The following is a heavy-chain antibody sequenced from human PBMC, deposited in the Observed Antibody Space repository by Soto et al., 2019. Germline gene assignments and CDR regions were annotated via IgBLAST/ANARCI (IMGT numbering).Heavy chain of an antibody. J-gene: IGHJ5*02. D-gene: IGHD3-22*01. CDR3: VKGWGYYDSSGHIWFDP. Sequence: PSETLSLTCTVSGGSISSYYWSWIRQPPGKGLEWIGYIYYSGSTNYNPSLKSRVTISVDTSKNQFSLKLSSVTAADTAVYYCVKGWGYYDSSGHIWFDPWGQGTLVTVSS. CDR2: IYYSGST. CDR1: GGSISSYY. V-gene: IGHV4-59*01.